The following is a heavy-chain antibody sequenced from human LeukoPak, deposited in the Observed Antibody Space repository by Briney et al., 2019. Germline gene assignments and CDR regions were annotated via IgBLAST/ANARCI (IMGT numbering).Heavy chain of an antibody. Sequence: SETLSLTCTVSGGSVRSYYWTWMRQPPGKELEWLGYIYCTGTTNYNPSLKSRLTISVDTSKDHFSLKLSSVTAGDTAVYYCAREVTGTSGSFDYWGQGALVTVSS. CDR2: IYCTGTT. D-gene: IGHD6-19*01. CDR1: GGSVRSYY. J-gene: IGHJ4*02. CDR3: AREVTGTSGSFDY. V-gene: IGHV4-59*02.